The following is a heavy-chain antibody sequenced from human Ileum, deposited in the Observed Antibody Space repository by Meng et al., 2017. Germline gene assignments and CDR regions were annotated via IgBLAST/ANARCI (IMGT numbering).Heavy chain of an antibody. J-gene: IGHJ4*02. V-gene: IGHV4-61*01. Sequence: QVQLQESGPGLVRPSETLSLICTVSGASVTTSHYQWGWIRQPPGKGLEWIGYASTNYNPSLKSRLTISLDTSKNQVSLKPTSVTAADTAVYYCARDHWGSLDYWGQGILVTVSS. CDR2: AST. D-gene: IGHD7-27*01. CDR1: GASVTTSHYQ. CDR3: ARDHWGSLDY.